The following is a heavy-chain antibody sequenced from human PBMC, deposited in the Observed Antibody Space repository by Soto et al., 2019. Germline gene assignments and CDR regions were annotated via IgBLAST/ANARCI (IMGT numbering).Heavy chain of an antibody. CDR3: AKDCTGPGSCEDYFDY. D-gene: IGHD3-10*01. J-gene: IGHJ4*02. V-gene: IGHV3-30*18. Sequence: QVQLVESGGGVVQPGRSLRLSCAASGFTFSSYGMHWVRQAPGKGLEWVASISSVGSNVYYGDSMKGRFTISRDNSKITLYLQMNSLRAEDTAVYYCAKDCTGPGSCEDYFDYWGQGTLVTVSS. CDR1: GFTFSSYG. CDR2: ISSVGSNV.